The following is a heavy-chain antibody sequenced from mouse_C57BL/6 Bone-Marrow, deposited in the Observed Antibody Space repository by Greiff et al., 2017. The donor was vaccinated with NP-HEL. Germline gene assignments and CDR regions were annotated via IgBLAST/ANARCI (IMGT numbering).Heavy chain of an antibody. CDR1: GYTFTSYW. CDR2: LDPSDSYT. V-gene: IGHV1-59*01. Sequence: VQLQQPGAELVRPGTSVKLSCQASGYTFTSYWMPWVKQRPGQGLEWIGVLDPSDSYTNYSQKFKGKATLTLDTSSITAYMQLSSLSSEDAAVYYCARWDYGSSYVFAYWGQGTLVTVSA. J-gene: IGHJ3*01. CDR3: ARWDYGSSYVFAY. D-gene: IGHD1-1*01.